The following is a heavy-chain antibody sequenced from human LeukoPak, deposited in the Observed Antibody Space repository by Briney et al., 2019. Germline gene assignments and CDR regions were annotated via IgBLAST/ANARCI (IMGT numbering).Heavy chain of an antibody. Sequence: GGSLRLSCAASGFTFSNFAMSWVRQAPGKGLEWVSSISASGGTTYYADSVKGRFTISRDNSKNTLYLQMNSLRAEDTAVYYCAKEAGYCGGDCYSPNDAFDIWGQGTMVTVSS. CDR3: AKEAGYCGGDCYSPNDAFDI. V-gene: IGHV3-23*01. J-gene: IGHJ3*02. CDR1: GFTFSNFA. CDR2: ISASGGTT. D-gene: IGHD2-21*02.